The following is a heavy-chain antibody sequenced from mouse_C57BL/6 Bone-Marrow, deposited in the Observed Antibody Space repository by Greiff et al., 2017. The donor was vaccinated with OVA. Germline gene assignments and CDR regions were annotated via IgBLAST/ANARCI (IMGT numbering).Heavy chain of an antibody. J-gene: IGHJ2*01. Sequence: DVHLVESGGGLVQPGGSMKLSCVASGFTFSNYWMNWVRQSPEKGLEWVAQIRLKSDNYATHYAESVKGRFTISRDDSKSSVYLQMNNLRAEDTGIYYCTGFITTVVAPFDYWGQGTTLTVSS. CDR1: GFTFSNYW. D-gene: IGHD1-1*01. CDR2: IRLKSDNYAT. CDR3: TGFITTVVAPFDY. V-gene: IGHV6-3*01.